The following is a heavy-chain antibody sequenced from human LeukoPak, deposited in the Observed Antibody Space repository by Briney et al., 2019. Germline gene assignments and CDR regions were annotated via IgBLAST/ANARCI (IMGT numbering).Heavy chain of an antibody. Sequence: GGSLRLSCAASGFTVSRNYMSWVRQAPGEGLEWVSVINSDGSTYYADSVKDRFTISRDNSKNALYLQMNSLRAEDTAVYYCARSHFDYWGQGTLVTVSS. V-gene: IGHV3-66*01. CDR2: INSDGST. J-gene: IGHJ4*02. CDR3: ARSHFDY. CDR1: GFTVSRNY.